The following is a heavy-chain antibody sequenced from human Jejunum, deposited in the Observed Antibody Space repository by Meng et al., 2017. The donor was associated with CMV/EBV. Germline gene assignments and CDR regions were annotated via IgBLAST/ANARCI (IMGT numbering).Heavy chain of an antibody. D-gene: IGHD1-26*01. J-gene: IGHJ1*01. Sequence: FSDDYMSWIRQAPGKGLEWVSYKSSNDTTIYYADSVKGRFTISRENAKNSLSLQMNSLRAEDTAVYYCARAARGGATSAQYFQYWGQGTLVTVSS. CDR3: ARAARGGATSAQYFQY. CDR2: KSSNDTTI. V-gene: IGHV3-11*01. CDR1: FSDDY.